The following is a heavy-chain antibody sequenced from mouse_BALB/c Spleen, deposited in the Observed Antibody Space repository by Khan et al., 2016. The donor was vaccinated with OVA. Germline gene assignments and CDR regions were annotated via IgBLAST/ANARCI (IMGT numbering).Heavy chain of an antibody. D-gene: IGHD1-1*01. CDR3: AKKCGSDFDY. CDR1: GYSFTGYF. Sequence: VQLKQSGPELVKPGASVKISCKASGYSFTGYFMNWVMQSHGKSLEWIGRINPHIGETFYNQKFKGKATLTVDESSSTAHMVLRSLSSEASAVYTAAKKCGSDFDYWGQGTTLTVSS. V-gene: IGHV1-20*02. J-gene: IGHJ2*01. CDR2: INPHIGET.